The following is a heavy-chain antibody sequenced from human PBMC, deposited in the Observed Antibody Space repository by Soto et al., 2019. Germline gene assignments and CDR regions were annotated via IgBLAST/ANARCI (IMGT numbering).Heavy chain of an antibody. D-gene: IGHD3-22*01. CDR2: IYPGDSDT. CDR3: ARHNSHYYDSSGYYGLYYGMDV. V-gene: IGHV5-51*01. Sequence: PVESQKISSKGSGYSFTSYWSGWVRQMPGKGLEWMGIIYPGDSDTRYSPSFQGQVTISADKSISTAYLQWSSLKASDTAMYYCARHNSHYYDSSGYYGLYYGMDVWGQGTTVTGSS. CDR1: GYSFTSYW. J-gene: IGHJ6*02.